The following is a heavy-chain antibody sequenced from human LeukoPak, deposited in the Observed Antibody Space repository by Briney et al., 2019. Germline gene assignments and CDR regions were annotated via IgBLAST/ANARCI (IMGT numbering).Heavy chain of an antibody. CDR3: ARDSLSSGSYSVQYYFDY. Sequence: SVKVSCKASGGTFSSYAISWVRQAPGQGLEWMGGIIPIFGTANYAQRFQGRVTITADKSTSTAYMELSSLRSEDTAVYYCARDSLSSGSYSVQYYFDYWGQGTLVTVSS. V-gene: IGHV1-69*06. D-gene: IGHD1-26*01. CDR2: IIPIFGTA. J-gene: IGHJ4*02. CDR1: GGTFSSYA.